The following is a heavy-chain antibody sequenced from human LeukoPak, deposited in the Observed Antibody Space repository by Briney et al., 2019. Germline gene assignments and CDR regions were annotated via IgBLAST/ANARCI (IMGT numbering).Heavy chain of an antibody. V-gene: IGHV4-61*02. D-gene: IGHD3-22*01. CDR1: GGSISSGSYY. J-gene: IGHJ4*02. CDR3: ARDSVHYYDSSGPDGYLDY. CDR2: IYTSGST. Sequence: SETLSLTCTVSGGSISSGSYYWSWIRQPAGKGLEWIGRIYTSGSTNYNPSLKSRVTISVDTSKNQFSLKLSSVTAADTAVYYCARDSVHYYDSSGPDGYLDYWGQGTLVTVSS.